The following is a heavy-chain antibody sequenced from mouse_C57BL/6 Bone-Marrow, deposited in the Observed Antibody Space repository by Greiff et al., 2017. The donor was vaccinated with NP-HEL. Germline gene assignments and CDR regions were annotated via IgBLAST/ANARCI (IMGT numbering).Heavy chain of an antibody. CDR2: IDPSDSYT. V-gene: IGHV1-59*01. D-gene: IGHD2-5*01. CDR3: AREAYYSIFYYAMDY. J-gene: IGHJ4*01. CDR1: GYTFTSYW. Sequence: VQLQQPGAELVRPGTSVKLSCKASGYTFTSYWMHWVKQRPGQGFEWIGVIDPSDSYTNYNQKFKGKATLTVDTSSSTAYMQLSSLTSEDSAVYYCAREAYYSIFYYAMDYWGQGTSVTVSS.